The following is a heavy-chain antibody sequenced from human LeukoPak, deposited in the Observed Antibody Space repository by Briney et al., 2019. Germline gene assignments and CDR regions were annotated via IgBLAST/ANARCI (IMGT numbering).Heavy chain of an antibody. D-gene: IGHD3-10*01. Sequence: SETLSLTCTVSGGSISSYYWSWIRQPPGKGLEWVGYIYYSGSTNYNPSLKSRVTISVDTSKNQFSLKLSSVTAADTAVYYCARHFRREVLRGSAFDIWGRGAKVTVSS. CDR2: IYYSGST. J-gene: IGHJ3*02. V-gene: IGHV4-59*08. CDR3: ARHFRREVLRGSAFDI. CDR1: GGSISSYY.